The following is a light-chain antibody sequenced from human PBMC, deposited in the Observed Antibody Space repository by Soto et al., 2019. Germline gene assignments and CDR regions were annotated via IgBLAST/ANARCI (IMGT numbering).Light chain of an antibody. V-gene: IGLV2-8*01. J-gene: IGLJ2*01. CDR2: EVT. CDR3: CSYAGKNIVI. CDR1: SRDIGGFDS. Sequence: QSALTQPPSASGSLGQSGTISCTGTSRDIGGFDSVSWYQQNPGRAPKVMIYEVTKRPSGVPDRFSGSKSGKTASLTVSGLQAEDEADYYCCSYAGKNIVIFGGGTKLTVL.